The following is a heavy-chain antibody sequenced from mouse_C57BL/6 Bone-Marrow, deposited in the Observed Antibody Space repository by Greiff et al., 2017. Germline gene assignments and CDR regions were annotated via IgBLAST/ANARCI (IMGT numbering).Heavy chain of an antibody. CDR2: ISYDGSN. Sequence: EVKLLESGPGLVKPSQSLSLTCSVTGYSITSGYYWNWIRQFPGNKLEWMGYISYDGSNNYNPSLKNRISITRDTSKNQFFLKLNSVTTEDTATYYCAREPTVVARRAYWGQGTLVTVSA. D-gene: IGHD1-1*01. CDR3: AREPTVVARRAY. V-gene: IGHV3-6*01. J-gene: IGHJ3*01. CDR1: GYSITSGYY.